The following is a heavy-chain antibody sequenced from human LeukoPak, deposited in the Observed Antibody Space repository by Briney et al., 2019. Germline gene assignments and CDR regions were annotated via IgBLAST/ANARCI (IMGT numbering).Heavy chain of an antibody. D-gene: IGHD3-22*01. CDR1: GFTFSSYG. CDR2: ISYDGSNK. Sequence: GGSLRLSCAASGFTFSSYGMHWVRQAPGKGLEWVAVISYDGSNKYYADSVKGRFTISRDNSKNTLYLQMNSLRAEDTAVYYCAKLLGSSRGPDGATKDYWGQGTLVTVSS. CDR3: AKLLGSSRGPDGATKDY. J-gene: IGHJ4*02. V-gene: IGHV3-30*18.